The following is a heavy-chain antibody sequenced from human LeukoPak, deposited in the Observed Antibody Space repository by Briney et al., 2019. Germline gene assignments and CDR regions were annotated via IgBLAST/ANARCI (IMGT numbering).Heavy chain of an antibody. D-gene: IGHD1-26*01. V-gene: IGHV3-48*04. CDR3: ARDLAKWELLRGYFDY. J-gene: IGHJ4*02. CDR1: GFTFSSYG. CDR2: ISSNSSTI. Sequence: TGGSLRLSCAASGFTFSSYGMNWVRQAPGKGLEWVSYISSNSSTIYYADSVKGRFTISRDNAKNSLYLQMNSLRAEDTAVYYCARDLAKWELLRGYFDYWGQGTLVTVSS.